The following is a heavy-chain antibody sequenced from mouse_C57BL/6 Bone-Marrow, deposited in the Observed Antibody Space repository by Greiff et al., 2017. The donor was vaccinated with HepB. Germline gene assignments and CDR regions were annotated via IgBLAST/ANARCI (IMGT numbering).Heavy chain of an antibody. V-gene: IGHV3-6*01. Sequence: EVKLQESGPGLVKPSQSLSLTCSVTGYSITSGYYWNWIRQFPGNKLEWMGYISYDGSNNYNPSLKNRISITRDTSKNQFFLKLNSVTTEDTATYYCARADDYDGSFAYWGQGTLVTVSA. CDR2: ISYDGSN. J-gene: IGHJ3*01. CDR1: GYSITSGYY. D-gene: IGHD2-4*01. CDR3: ARADDYDGSFAY.